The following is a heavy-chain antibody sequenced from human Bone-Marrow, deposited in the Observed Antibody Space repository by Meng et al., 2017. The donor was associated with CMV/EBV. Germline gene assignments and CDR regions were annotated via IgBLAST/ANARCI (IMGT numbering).Heavy chain of an antibody. Sequence: GGSLRLSCAASGFTFSGSAMHWVRQASGKGLEWVGRIRSKANSYATAYAASVKGRFTISRDDSKNTAYLQMNSLKTEDTAVYYCTRPWAGGDTGTDYWGQGNLVTVAS. J-gene: IGHJ4*02. CDR2: IRSKANSYAT. CDR1: GFTFSGSA. V-gene: IGHV3-73*01. CDR3: TRPWAGGDTGTDY. D-gene: IGHD3-16*01.